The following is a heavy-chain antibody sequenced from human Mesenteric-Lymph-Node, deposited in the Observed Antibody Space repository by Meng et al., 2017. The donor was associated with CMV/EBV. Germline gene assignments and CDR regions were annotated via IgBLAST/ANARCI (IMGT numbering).Heavy chain of an antibody. D-gene: IGHD4-11*01. J-gene: IGHJ3*02. CDR3: ARARYDYPDAFDI. Sequence: GEPLKISCAASGFTFNTYWMTWVRQAPGKGLEWVANIKGDGGEMYYVDSVKGRFAISRNNAKNSLDLQMNRLRAEDTAVYYCARARYDYPDAFDIWGQGTRVTVSS. CDR2: IKGDGGEM. CDR1: GFTFNTYW. V-gene: IGHV3-7*01.